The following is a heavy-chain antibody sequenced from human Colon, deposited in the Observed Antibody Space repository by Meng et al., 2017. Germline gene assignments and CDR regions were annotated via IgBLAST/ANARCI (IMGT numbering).Heavy chain of an antibody. CDR2: IDYSRSI. V-gene: IGHV4-61*01. Sequence: EAGQGLVRTSETLSLTCTVSGVSVRSGSHYWSLILQPPGKGLEWIGYIDYSRSINYYPSLKSRVTMSVDTSKNQFSQNLSSVTAADTAVYYCAGGPWELDYWGQGTLVTVSS. J-gene: IGHJ4*02. CDR1: GVSVRSGSHY. D-gene: IGHD1-26*01. CDR3: AGGPWELDY.